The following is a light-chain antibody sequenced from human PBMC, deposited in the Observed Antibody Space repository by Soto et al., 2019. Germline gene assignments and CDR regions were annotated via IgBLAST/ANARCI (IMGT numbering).Light chain of an antibody. J-gene: IGKJ2*01. Sequence: TQSPSPLSFSPGSLSALSCGTSQSVGSHLAWYQQKPGQVPRLLIYGSSNRATGIPVRFSGSGSGTEFTLTISSLQSEDFAVYYCQHYSSWTPYTFGQGTKVDIK. CDR2: GSS. V-gene: IGKV3D-15*01. CDR1: QSVGSH. CDR3: QHYSSWTPYT.